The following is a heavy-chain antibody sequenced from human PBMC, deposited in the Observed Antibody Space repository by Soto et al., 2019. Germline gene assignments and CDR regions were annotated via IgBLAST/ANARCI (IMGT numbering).Heavy chain of an antibody. CDR1: GGTFSSYA. CDR3: ARGFDSGSYYNEGGYYYYYGMDV. J-gene: IGHJ6*02. V-gene: IGHV1-69*01. CDR2: VIPIFGTA. Sequence: QVQLVQSGAEVKKPGSSVKVSCKASGGTFSSYAISWVRQAPGQGLEWMGGVIPIFGTANYAQKFQGRVTITADESTSTAYMEVSRLRSEDTAVYYCARGFDSGSYYNEGGYYYYYGMDVWGQGTTVTVSS. D-gene: IGHD3-10*01.